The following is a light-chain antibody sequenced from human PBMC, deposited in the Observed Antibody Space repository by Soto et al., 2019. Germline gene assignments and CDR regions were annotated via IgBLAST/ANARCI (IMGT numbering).Light chain of an antibody. Sequence: EIVLTQSPGTLSLSPGERATLSCRASQSVSSSYLTWYQQKLGQAPRLLIYGASSRATGISDRFSGSGSGTDFTLTISRLEPEDFAVYYCQQYGSSSYTFGQGTKLEIK. CDR1: QSVSSSY. V-gene: IGKV3-20*01. CDR3: QQYGSSSYT. CDR2: GAS. J-gene: IGKJ2*01.